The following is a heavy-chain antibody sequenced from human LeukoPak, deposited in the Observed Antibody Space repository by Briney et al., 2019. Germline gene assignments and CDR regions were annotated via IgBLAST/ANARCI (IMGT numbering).Heavy chain of an antibody. J-gene: IGHJ4*02. Sequence: ASVKVSCKXSGYTFTSYYMHWVPQAPGQGLEWMGIINPSGGSTSYAQKFQGRVTMTRDTSTSTVYMELSSLRSEDTAVYYCARDAANYYDSSGYYHYGGAYWGQGTLVTVSS. CDR2: INPSGGST. V-gene: IGHV1-46*01. CDR1: GYTFTSYY. D-gene: IGHD3-22*01. CDR3: ARDAANYYDSSGYYHYGGAY.